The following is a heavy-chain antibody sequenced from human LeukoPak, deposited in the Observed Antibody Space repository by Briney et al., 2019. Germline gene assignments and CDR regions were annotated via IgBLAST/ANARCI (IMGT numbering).Heavy chain of an antibody. J-gene: IGHJ3*02. CDR2: IYYSGST. V-gene: IGHV4-39*07. D-gene: IGHD5-24*01. Sequence: SETLSLTCTVSGGSISSSSYYWGWIRQPPGKGLEWIGSIYYSGSTYYNPSLKSRVTISVDTSKNQFSLKLSSVTAADTAVYYCARDHVIGDGYNKDAFDIWGQGTMVTVSS. CDR1: GGSISSSSYY. CDR3: ARDHVIGDGYNKDAFDI.